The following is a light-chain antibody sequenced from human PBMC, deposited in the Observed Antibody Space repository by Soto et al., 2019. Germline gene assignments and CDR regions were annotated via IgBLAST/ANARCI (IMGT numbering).Light chain of an antibody. CDR1: QNISSY. V-gene: IGKV1-39*01. J-gene: IGKJ3*01. Sequence: DIQMTQSPSSLSASVGDRVTITCRASQNISSYLNWYQEKPGKAPKLLIYAAYSLQSGVPSRLSGSGSGTDFTLTVTSLQPDDFATYYCQQSYSLPFTFGPGTKVDIK. CDR3: QQSYSLPFT. CDR2: AAY.